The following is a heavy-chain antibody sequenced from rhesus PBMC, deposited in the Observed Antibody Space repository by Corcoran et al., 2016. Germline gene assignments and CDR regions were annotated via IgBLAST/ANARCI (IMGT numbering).Heavy chain of an antibody. J-gene: IGHJ4*01. CDR1: GGSISSSY. Sequence: QLQLQESGPGLVKPSETLSVTCAVSGGSISSSYWSWIRQAPGKGLEWIGYIYGSGSSTNYNPSLKSLVTLVVDTSKNPLSLKLSSVTAADTAVYYCATSGVVTEPNYWGQGVLVTVSS. D-gene: IGHD3-16*01. CDR2: IYGSGSST. CDR3: ATSGVVTEPNY. V-gene: IGHV4-169*01.